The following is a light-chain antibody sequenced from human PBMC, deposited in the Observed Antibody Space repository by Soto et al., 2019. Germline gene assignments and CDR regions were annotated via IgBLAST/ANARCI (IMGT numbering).Light chain of an antibody. Sequence: DVQMTQSPSSVSASVGDRVTITCRASQDISTWLAWYQQKPGKAPSLLIYGASNLQRGVPSRFSGRGSGTEFTLTIRRLQPEDFASYYCQQANSSPTCGRGTRLEIK. CDR1: QDISTW. J-gene: IGKJ5*01. V-gene: IGKV1-12*01. CDR3: QQANSSPT. CDR2: GAS.